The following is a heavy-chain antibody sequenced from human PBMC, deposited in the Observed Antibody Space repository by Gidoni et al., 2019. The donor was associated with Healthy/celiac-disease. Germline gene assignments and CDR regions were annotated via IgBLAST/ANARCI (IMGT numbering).Heavy chain of an antibody. CDR1: GYSFPSYC. D-gene: IGHD3-9*01. J-gene: IGHJ5*02. CDR3: ASTDLQGDILTGYYH. Sequence: EVQLVQSGAEVKKPGESLKISCKGSGYSFPSYCIGWVRQMPGKGLEWMGIIYPGDSDTRYSPSFQGQVTISADKSISTAYLQWSSLKASDTAMYYCASTDLQGDILTGYYHWGQGTLVTVSS. V-gene: IGHV5-51*01. CDR2: IYPGDSDT.